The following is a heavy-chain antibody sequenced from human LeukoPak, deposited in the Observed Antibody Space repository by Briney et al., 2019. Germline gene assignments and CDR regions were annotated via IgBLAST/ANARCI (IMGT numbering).Heavy chain of an antibody. CDR2: IYTTGNT. CDR3: ARDARGWSGFDY. J-gene: IGHJ4*02. D-gene: IGHD3-3*01. V-gene: IGHV4-4*07. CDR1: GGSISSYY. Sequence: KPSGTLSLTCSVSGGSISSYYWSWIRQPAGKGREWIGRIYTTGNTDYNPSLKSRVTMSVDTSKNQFSLNLSSVTAADTAVYYCARDARGWSGFDYWGQGTLVTVSS.